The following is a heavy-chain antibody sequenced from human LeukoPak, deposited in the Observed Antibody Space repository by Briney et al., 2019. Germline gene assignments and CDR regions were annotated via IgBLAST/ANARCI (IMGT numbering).Heavy chain of an antibody. J-gene: IGHJ4*02. CDR1: GFSFNSYW. V-gene: IGHV3-7*03. D-gene: IGHD3-10*01. Sequence: GGSLRLSCAASGFSFNSYWMNWVRQAPGKGLERVDNINQNGSEKYYVDSVKGRFTISRDNSKNTQSLQMNSLRAEDTALYYCAKGWSVTMVMAAPGDWGQGALVTVSS. CDR3: AKGWSVTMVMAAPGD. CDR2: INQNGSEK.